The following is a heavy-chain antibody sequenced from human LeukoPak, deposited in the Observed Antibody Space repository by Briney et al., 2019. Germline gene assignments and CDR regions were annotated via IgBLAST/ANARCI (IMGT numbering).Heavy chain of an antibody. J-gene: IGHJ4*02. CDR2: IYYSGST. Sequence: SETLSLTCTVSGGSISSYYWSWIRQPPGKGLGWIGYIYYSGSTNYNPSLKSRVTISVDTSKNQFSLNLNSVTAADTAVYYCTRDVDYWGQGILVTVSS. CDR1: GGSISSYY. V-gene: IGHV4-59*12. CDR3: TRDVDY.